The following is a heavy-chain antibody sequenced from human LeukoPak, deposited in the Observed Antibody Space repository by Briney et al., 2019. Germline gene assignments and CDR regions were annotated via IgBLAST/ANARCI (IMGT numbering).Heavy chain of an antibody. D-gene: IGHD1-7*01. CDR3: AKDRARGGTTDFDY. CDR2: IRGSGDNT. V-gene: IGHV3-23*01. J-gene: IGHJ4*02. Sequence: GGSLRLSCAASGFTFSSYAMSWVRQAPGKGLEWVSGIRGSGDNTYYADSVKGRFTTSRDNSKNTLYLQMNSLRAEDTAVYFCAKDRARGGTTDFDYWGQATLVTVSS. CDR1: GFTFSSYA.